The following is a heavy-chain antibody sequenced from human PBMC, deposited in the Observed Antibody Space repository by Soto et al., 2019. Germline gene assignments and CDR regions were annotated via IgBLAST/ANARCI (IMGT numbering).Heavy chain of an antibody. CDR2: IYFRGNT. J-gene: IGHJ3*02. CDR1: GDSISRIDYY. Sequence: SETLSLTCSVSGDSISRIDYYWTWIRQHPEKGLEWIGNIYFRGNTYYSPSLESRLTISVDTAKNQFSLKLTSVTAADTAVYYCAREGRSSDSCGYLIRGASDIWGQGTMVTVSS. V-gene: IGHV4-31*03. D-gene: IGHD3-22*01. CDR3: AREGRSSDSCGYLIRGASDI.